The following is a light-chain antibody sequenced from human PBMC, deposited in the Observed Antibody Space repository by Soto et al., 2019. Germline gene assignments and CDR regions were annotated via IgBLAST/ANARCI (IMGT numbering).Light chain of an antibody. V-gene: IGKV3-11*01. J-gene: IGKJ3*01. Sequence: EIVLTQSPATLSLSPGERATLSCRASQSVSSYLAWYQQKPGQAPRLLIYDASNMATGIPARFSGSGSGTDFTLTNSSLEPEDFAVYYCQQRSNWPPAFGPWTKVDIK. CDR2: DAS. CDR1: QSVSSY. CDR3: QQRSNWPPA.